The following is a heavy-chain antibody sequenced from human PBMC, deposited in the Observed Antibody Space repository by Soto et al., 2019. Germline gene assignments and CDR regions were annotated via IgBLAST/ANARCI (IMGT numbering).Heavy chain of an antibody. V-gene: IGHV4-30-2*01. CDR3: ARALGIAAAGTFWYFDL. CDR1: GGSISSGGYS. Sequence: QLQLQESGSGLVKPSQTLSLTCAVSGGSISSGGYSWSWIRQPPGKGLEWIGYIYHSGSTYYNPSLKRRVTISVDRSKHQFSLKLSSVTAADSAVYYCARALGIAAAGTFWYFDLWGRGTLVTVSS. J-gene: IGHJ2*01. D-gene: IGHD6-13*01. CDR2: IYHSGST.